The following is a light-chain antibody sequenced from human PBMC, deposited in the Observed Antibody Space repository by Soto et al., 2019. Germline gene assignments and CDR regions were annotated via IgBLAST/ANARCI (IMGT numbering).Light chain of an antibody. J-gene: IGKJ4*01. CDR2: GAS. Sequence: EIVLTQSPATLSVSPGERAALSCRASQSVSNSLAWYQQRPGRPPRLLIFGASTRATGIPARFSGSGSEAEFALTISTLQSEDFAVYYCQQYSVWPLTFGGGTKVDIK. CDR1: QSVSNS. V-gene: IGKV3D-15*01. CDR3: QQYSVWPLT.